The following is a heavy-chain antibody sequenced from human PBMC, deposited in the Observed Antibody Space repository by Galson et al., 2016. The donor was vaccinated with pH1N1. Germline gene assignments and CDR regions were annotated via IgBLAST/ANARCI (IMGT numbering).Heavy chain of an antibody. V-gene: IGHV1-69*05. J-gene: IGHJ4*02. CDR2: IITMFGTS. Sequence: SVKVSCKAFGGSLISWVRQAPGQGLEWMGGIITMFGTSNYAQKFQGSVTITTDESRSTAYMEFRSVRFEDTAVYFCAKSSHPWAQFDSWGQGTLVTVSS. CDR1: GGSL. CDR3: AKSSHPWAQFDS.